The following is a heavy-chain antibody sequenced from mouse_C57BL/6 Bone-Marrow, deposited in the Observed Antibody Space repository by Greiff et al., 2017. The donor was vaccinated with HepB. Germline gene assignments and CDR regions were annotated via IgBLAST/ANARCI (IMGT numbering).Heavy chain of an antibody. CDR2: ISSGGSYT. CDR1: GFTFSSYG. V-gene: IGHV5-6*01. Sequence: EVQLQESGGDLVKPGGSLKLSCAASGFTFSSYGMSWVRQTPDKRLEWVATISSGGSYTYYPDSVKGRFTISRDNAKNTLYLQMSSLKSEDTAMYYCARGFAYWGQGTLVTVSA. CDR3: ARGFAY. J-gene: IGHJ3*01.